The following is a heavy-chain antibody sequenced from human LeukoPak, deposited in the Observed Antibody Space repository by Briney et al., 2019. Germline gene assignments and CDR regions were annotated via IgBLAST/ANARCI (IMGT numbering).Heavy chain of an antibody. CDR1: GYTFTGYD. D-gene: IGHD5-12*01. J-gene: IGHJ4*02. Sequence: WASVKVSCKASGYTFTGYDINWVRQAAGQGLEWMGCMAPRRGNTGNAQNFQGRITMTRDTSITTAYIELSSLTSEDTAVYYCARGWISGAISEHYFENWGQGTLVTVSS. CDR3: ARGWISGAISEHYFEN. CDR2: MAPRRGNT. V-gene: IGHV1-8*01.